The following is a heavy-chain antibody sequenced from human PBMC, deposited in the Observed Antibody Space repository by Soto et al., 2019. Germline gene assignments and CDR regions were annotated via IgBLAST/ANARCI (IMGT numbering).Heavy chain of an antibody. CDR1: GFIFSSSA. Sequence: EVQLLDSGGGLVQPGGALRLSCSASGFIFSSSAMNWVRQAPGKGLEWVSAISGSGGSIYYADSVKGRFTISRDNSKTTLYLQMDSLRAKDTAVYYCAKGGGDSLRYGMDVWGQGTTVTVSS. V-gene: IGHV3-23*01. CDR2: ISGSGGSI. CDR3: AKGGGDSLRYGMDV. J-gene: IGHJ6*02. D-gene: IGHD2-21*02.